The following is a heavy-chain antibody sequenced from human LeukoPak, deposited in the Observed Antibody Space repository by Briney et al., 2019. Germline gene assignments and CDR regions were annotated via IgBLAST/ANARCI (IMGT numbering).Heavy chain of an antibody. Sequence: GGSLRLSCAASGFTFSTYAMSWVRQAPGKGLEWVSGISGRGSSTYYADSVKGRFTISRDNSKNTLYLQMNSLRAEDTAVYYCAKAPLYYYDSSGYSEPYYFDYWGQGTLVTVSS. CDR2: ISGRGSST. CDR1: GFTFSTYA. J-gene: IGHJ4*02. D-gene: IGHD3-22*01. V-gene: IGHV3-23*01. CDR3: AKAPLYYYDSSGYSEPYYFDY.